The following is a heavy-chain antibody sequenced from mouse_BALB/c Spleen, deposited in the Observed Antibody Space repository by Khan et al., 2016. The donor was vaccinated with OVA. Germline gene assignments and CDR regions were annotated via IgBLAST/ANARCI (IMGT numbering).Heavy chain of an antibody. Sequence: EVKLLESGGGLVQPGGSLKLSCAASGFDFSRYWMSWVRQAPGKGLEWIGEINPDSSTINYKPSLKDKFIISRDNAKNTLYLQRSKVRSEDTALYYCARKYYGSSHAMDYWGQGTSVTVSS. CDR2: INPDSSTI. D-gene: IGHD1-1*01. CDR1: GFDFSRYW. J-gene: IGHJ4*01. V-gene: IGHV4-1*02. CDR3: ARKYYGSSHAMDY.